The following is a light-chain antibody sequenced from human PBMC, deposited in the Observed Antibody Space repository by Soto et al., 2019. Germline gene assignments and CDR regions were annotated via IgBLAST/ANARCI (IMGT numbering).Light chain of an antibody. CDR2: GAY. J-gene: IGKJ4*02. Sequence: IVVTQSTATLSVSPGETVTLSCRVSQSVSSSLAWYQQKPGQAPRLLISGAYTRATGIPARFSGSGSGTEFTLTISGLQSEDFAVYYCEQYYNWPQLTFGGGTRVEIE. V-gene: IGKV3-15*01. CDR1: QSVSSS. CDR3: EQYYNWPQLT.